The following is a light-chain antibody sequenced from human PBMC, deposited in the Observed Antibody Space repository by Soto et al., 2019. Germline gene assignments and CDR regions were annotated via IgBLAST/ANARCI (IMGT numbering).Light chain of an antibody. CDR3: NQDSGNSNFVV. J-gene: IGLJ1*01. CDR1: SSDVGPYDY. Sequence: QSVLTQPPSASGSPGQSITISCPGTSSDVGPYDYVSWYQQHPGKAPELIIYEVNQRPTGFPDRFSGSKSGNTASLTFSGLQAVVEAEDYCNQDSGNSNFVVFGTGTKVT. V-gene: IGLV2-8*01. CDR2: EVN.